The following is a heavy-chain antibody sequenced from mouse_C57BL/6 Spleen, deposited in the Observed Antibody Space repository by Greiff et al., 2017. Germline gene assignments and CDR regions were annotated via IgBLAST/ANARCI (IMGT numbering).Heavy chain of an antibody. D-gene: IGHD4-1*01. CDR3: TTLGGSSWFAY. Sequence: EVKLVESGAELVRPGASVKLSCTASGFNIKDDYMHWVKQRPEQGLEWIGWIDPENGDTEYASKFQGKATITADTSSNTAYLQLSSLTSEDTAVYYCTTLGGSSWFAYWGQGTLVTVSA. CDR1: GFNIKDDY. J-gene: IGHJ3*01. V-gene: IGHV14-4*01. CDR2: IDPENGDT.